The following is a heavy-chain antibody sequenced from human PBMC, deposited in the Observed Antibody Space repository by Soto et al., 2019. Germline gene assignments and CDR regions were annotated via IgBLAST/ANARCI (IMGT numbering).Heavy chain of an antibody. D-gene: IGHD6-13*01. CDR1: GFTFSGSA. CDR2: IRSKANSYAT. V-gene: IGHV3-73*01. CDR3: TTHPEAAALSWFDP. Sequence: GGSLRLSCAASGFTFSGSAMHWVRQASGKGLEWVGRIRSKANSYATAYAASVKGRFTISRDDSKNTAYLQMNSLKTEDTAVYYCTTHPEAAALSWFDPWGQGTLVTVSS. J-gene: IGHJ5*02.